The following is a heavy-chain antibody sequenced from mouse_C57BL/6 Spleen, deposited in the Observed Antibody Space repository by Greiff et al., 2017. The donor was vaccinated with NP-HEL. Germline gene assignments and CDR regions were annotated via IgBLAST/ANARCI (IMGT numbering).Heavy chain of an antibody. V-gene: IGHV8-8*01. CDR2: IWWDDDK. CDR1: GFSLSTFGMG. D-gene: IGHD1-1*01. Sequence: QVTLKESGPGILQPSQTLSLTCSFSGFSLSTFGMGVGWIRQPSGKGLEWLAHIWWDDDKYYNPALKRRLTSSKDTSKNQVFLKIANVDTAVTATYYCARIAYYGSSYYDYWGQGTTLTVSS. J-gene: IGHJ2*01. CDR3: ARIAYYGSSYYDY.